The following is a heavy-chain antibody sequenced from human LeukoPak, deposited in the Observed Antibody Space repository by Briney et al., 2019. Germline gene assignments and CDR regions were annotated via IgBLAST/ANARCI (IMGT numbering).Heavy chain of an antibody. Sequence: PSETLPLTCTVSGGSISSGGYYWSWIRQHPGKGLEWIGYIYYSGSTYYNPSLKSRVTISVDTSKNQFSLKLSSVTAADTAVYYCASNYRGYFDYWGQGTLVTVSS. J-gene: IGHJ4*02. V-gene: IGHV4-31*03. CDR1: GGSISSGGYY. D-gene: IGHD4-11*01. CDR2: IYYSGST. CDR3: ASNYRGYFDY.